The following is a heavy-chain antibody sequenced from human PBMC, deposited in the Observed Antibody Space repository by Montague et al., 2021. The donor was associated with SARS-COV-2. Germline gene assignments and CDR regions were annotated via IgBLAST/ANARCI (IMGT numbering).Heavy chain of an antibody. V-gene: IGHV4-39*07. Sequence: SETLSLTCTVSGGSISSGGYYWSWIRQPPGKGLEWIGSIYYSGXTXYXXXXKXRVTISVDTSKNQFSLKLSSVTAADTAVYYCARDTRITMIVVVQGYGMDVWGQGTTVTVSS. D-gene: IGHD3-22*01. CDR1: GGSISSGGYY. CDR2: IYYSGXT. CDR3: ARDTRITMIVVVQGYGMDV. J-gene: IGHJ6*02.